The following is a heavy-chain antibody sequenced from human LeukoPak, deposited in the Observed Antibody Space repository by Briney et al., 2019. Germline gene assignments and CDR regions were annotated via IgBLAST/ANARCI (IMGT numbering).Heavy chain of an antibody. CDR1: GGTFSSYA. V-gene: IGHV1-46*01. Sequence: GASVKVSCKASGGTFSSYAISWVRQAPGQGLEWMGIINLSGGSTSYAQKFQGRVALTRDTSTSTVYMELSSLRSEDTAVYYCATGEDCTDGSCYSAYWGQGALVTVSS. J-gene: IGHJ4*02. CDR2: INLSGGST. D-gene: IGHD2-15*01. CDR3: ATGEDCTDGSCYSAY.